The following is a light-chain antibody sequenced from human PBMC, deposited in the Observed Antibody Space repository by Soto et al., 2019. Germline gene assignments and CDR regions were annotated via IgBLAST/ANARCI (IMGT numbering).Light chain of an antibody. CDR2: GAS. CDR1: QSVSSN. V-gene: IGKV3-15*01. Sequence: EIVMTQSPATLSVSPGERVTLSCRARQSVSSNLAWYQQKPGQAPRLLIYGASTRATGIPARFSGSGSGTEFTLTISSLQSEDFAVYYCQQRSNWITFGQGTRLEI. J-gene: IGKJ5*01. CDR3: QQRSNWIT.